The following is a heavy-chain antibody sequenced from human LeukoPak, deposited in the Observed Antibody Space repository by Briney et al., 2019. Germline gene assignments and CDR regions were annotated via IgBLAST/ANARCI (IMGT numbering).Heavy chain of an antibody. CDR1: GGSISSSSYY. CDR3: ARGPLAAAGTLTYYYYGMDV. D-gene: IGHD6-13*01. V-gene: IGHV4-39*07. J-gene: IGHJ6*02. CDR2: IYYSGST. Sequence: SETLSLTCTVSGGSISSSSYYWGWIRQPPGKGLEWIGSIYYSGSTYYNPSLKSRVTISVDTSKNQFSLRVSSVTAADTAVYYCARGPLAAAGTLTYYYYGMDVWGQGTTVTVSS.